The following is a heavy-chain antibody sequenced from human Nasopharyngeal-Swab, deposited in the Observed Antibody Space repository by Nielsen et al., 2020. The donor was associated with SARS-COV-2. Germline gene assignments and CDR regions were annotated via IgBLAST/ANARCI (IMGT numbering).Heavy chain of an antibody. CDR2: INSDGSST. CDR3: ARPGGYNWNVFL. D-gene: IGHD1-1*01. V-gene: IGHV3-74*01. Sequence: GESLKNSCAASGFTFSSYWMHWVRQAPGKGLVWVSRINSDGSSTSYADSVKGRFTISRDNAKNTLYLQMNSLRAEDTAVYYCARPGGYNWNVFLWGRGTLVTVSS. CDR1: GFTFSSYW. J-gene: IGHJ2*01.